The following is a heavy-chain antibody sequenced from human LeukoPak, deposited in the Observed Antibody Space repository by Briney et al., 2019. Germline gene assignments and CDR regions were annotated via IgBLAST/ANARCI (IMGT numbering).Heavy chain of an antibody. J-gene: IGHJ6*02. Sequence: PGGSLRLSCAASGFTVSNNYMGWVRQAPAKGLEWVSVIYSVGTTYYADSVKGRFTISRDNSKNTLYLQMNSLRAEDTAVYYCAREIAAGTSFGYYYGMDVWGQGTTVTVSS. CDR1: GFTVSNNY. D-gene: IGHD6-13*01. CDR2: IYSVGTT. V-gene: IGHV3-66*02. CDR3: AREIAAGTSFGYYYGMDV.